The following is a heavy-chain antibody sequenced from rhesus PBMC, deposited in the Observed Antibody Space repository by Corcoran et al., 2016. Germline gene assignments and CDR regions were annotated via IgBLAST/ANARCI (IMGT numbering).Heavy chain of an antibody. Sequence: QVQLQESGPGLVKPSETLSLTCAVSGGSFSGYYWGWIRQPPGQGLEWIGYISGSSGSTDYHPSLKSRVTISTDTSKNQFSLKLSSVTAADTAVYYCARSVGYNIWTGYDAFDFWGQGLRVTVSS. CDR2: ISGSSGST. CDR1: GGSFSGYY. CDR3: ARSVGYNIWTGYDAFDF. V-gene: IGHV4-165*01. J-gene: IGHJ3*01. D-gene: IGHD3-3*01.